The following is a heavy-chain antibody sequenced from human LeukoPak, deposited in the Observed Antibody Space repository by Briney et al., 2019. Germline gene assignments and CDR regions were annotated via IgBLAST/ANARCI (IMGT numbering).Heavy chain of an antibody. CDR3: AKGLTARPVGYYYGLDV. V-gene: IGHV3-23*01. D-gene: IGHD6-6*01. CDR1: GFTFNSYA. J-gene: IGHJ6*02. CDR2: ISGSGGDT. Sequence: PGGSLRLSCAASGFTFNSYAISWVRQAPGKGLEWVSVISGSGGDTYHADSVKGRFTISRDISKNTLYLQMNSLRAEDTAVYYCAKGLTARPVGYYYGLDVWGQGTTVTVSS.